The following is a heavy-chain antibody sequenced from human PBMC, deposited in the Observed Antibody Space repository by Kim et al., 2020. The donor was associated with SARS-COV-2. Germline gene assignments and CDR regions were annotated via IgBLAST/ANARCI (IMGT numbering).Heavy chain of an antibody. J-gene: IGHJ6*02. D-gene: IGHD3-16*02. CDR1: GFTFDEYA. V-gene: IGHV3-43*02. CDR3: AKDLAPEYDYVWGIYRSYYTMDV. Sequence: GGSLRLSCAASGFTFDEYAMHWVRQVPGKGLESVSLISGGGGTTNYADSVKGRFTISRDNSKNSLYLQMNRLRTEDTALYYCAKDLAPEYDYVWGIYRSYYTMDVWGQGTTVTVSS. CDR2: ISGGGGTT.